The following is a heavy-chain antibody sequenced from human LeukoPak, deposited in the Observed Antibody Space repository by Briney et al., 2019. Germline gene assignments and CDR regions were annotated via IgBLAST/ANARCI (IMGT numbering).Heavy chain of an antibody. CDR2: ISAYNGNT. CDR3: ARDVAVYSSGRGSGGY. Sequence: VASVKVSCKASGYTFTSYGISWVRRAPGQGLEWMGWISAYNGNTNYAQKLQGRVTMTTDTSTSTAYMELRSLRSDDTAVYYCARDVAVYSSGRGSGGYWGQGTLVTVSS. V-gene: IGHV1-18*01. CDR1: GYTFTSYG. J-gene: IGHJ4*02. D-gene: IGHD6-19*01.